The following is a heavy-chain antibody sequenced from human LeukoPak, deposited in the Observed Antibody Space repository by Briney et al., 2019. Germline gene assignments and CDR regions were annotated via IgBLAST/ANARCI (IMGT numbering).Heavy chain of an antibody. V-gene: IGHV4-34*01. J-gene: IGHJ3*02. CDR2: INHSGST. Sequence: PSETLSLTCAVYGGSFSSYSWSWIRQPPGKGLEWIGEINHSGSTNYNPSLKSRVTISVDTSKNQFSLNLSSVTAADTAVYYCATSGPNDAFDIWGQGTTVTVSS. D-gene: IGHD3-10*01. CDR3: ATSGPNDAFDI. CDR1: GGSFSSYS.